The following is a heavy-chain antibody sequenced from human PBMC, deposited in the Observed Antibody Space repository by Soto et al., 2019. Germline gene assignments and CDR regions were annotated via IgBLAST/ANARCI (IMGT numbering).Heavy chain of an antibody. J-gene: IGHJ6*02. CDR2: IYYSGST. CDR1: GGSISSGGYY. V-gene: IGHV4-31*01. CDR3: ARDPTTVTTYYYGMDV. Sequence: QVQLQESGPGLVKPSQTLSLTCTVSGGSISSGGYYWSWIRQHPGKGLEWIGYIYYSGSTYYNPSLKSLVTLSVDTSKNQFSLKLSSVTAADTAVYYCARDPTTVTTYYYGMDVWGQGTTVTVSS. D-gene: IGHD4-17*01.